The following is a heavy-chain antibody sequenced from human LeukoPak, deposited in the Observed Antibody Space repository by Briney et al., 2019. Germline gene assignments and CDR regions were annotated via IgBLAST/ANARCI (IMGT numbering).Heavy chain of an antibody. Sequence: ASVKVSCKVSGYTLTELSIHWVRQAPGKGLEWMGGFDPEDGETIYTQKFQGRVTMTGDTSTDTAYMELSSLRSEDTAVYYCATYLGYCSGGRCYTFDYWGQGTLVTVSS. D-gene: IGHD2-15*01. J-gene: IGHJ4*02. CDR1: GYTLTELS. CDR3: ATYLGYCSGGRCYTFDY. V-gene: IGHV1-24*01. CDR2: FDPEDGET.